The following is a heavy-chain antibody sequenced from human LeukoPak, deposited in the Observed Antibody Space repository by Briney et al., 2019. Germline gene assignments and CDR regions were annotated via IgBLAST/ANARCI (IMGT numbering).Heavy chain of an antibody. Sequence: GGSLRLFCAASGFTFSSYSIHWVRQAPGKGLEWVAVISYDGSNKYYADSVKGRFTISRDNSKNTLYLQMNSLRAEDTAVYYCAREPFGGYQYYYYYYGMDVWGKGTTVTVSS. CDR3: AREPFGGYQYYYYYYGMDV. J-gene: IGHJ6*04. CDR2: ISYDGSNK. CDR1: GFTFSSYS. D-gene: IGHD3-16*01. V-gene: IGHV3-30*04.